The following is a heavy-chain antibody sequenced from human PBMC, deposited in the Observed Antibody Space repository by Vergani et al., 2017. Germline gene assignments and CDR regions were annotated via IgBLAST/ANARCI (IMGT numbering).Heavy chain of an antibody. CDR1: GASVNAYY. J-gene: IGHJ4*02. D-gene: IGHD3-10*01. CDR3: ARSRIYYGAGSPDY. CDR2: VYFRGDT. V-gene: IGHV4-59*02. Sequence: QLHLQESGPGLVKPSETLSLTCTVSGASVNAYYWSWIRPPQGKGLAWMGYVYFRGDTLYDPSVKGRMTISLNTSSNQFSLYLTSVTAADTAVYYCARSRIYYGAGSPDYWGQGTLVTVSS.